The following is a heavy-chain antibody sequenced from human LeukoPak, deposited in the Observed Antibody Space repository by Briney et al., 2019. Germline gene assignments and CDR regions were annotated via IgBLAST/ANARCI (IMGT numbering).Heavy chain of an antibody. CDR2: MYYSGST. CDR3: ARVVATIFGVWFDP. D-gene: IGHD5-24*01. CDR1: GGSMSNYY. V-gene: IGHV4-59*01. Sequence: PSETLSLTCTVSGGSMSNYYWSWIRQSPGKGLEWIGYMYYSGSTNYNPSLKSRVTISVDTSKNQFSLKLSSVTAADTAVYYCARVVATIFGVWFDPWGQGTLVTVSS. J-gene: IGHJ5*02.